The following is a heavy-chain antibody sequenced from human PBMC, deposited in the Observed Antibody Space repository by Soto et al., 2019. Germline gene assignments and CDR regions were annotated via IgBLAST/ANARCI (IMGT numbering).Heavy chain of an antibody. V-gene: IGHV1-69*13. Sequence: ASVKVSCKASGGTFSSYAISWVRQAPGQGLEWMGGIIPIFGTANYAQKFQGRVTITADESTSTAYMELSSLRSEDTAVYYCARRPGPDYGDGEYYYYYGMDVWGQGTTVTVSS. CDR3: ARRPGPDYGDGEYYYYYGMDV. CDR2: IIPIFGTA. CDR1: GGTFSSYA. D-gene: IGHD4-17*01. J-gene: IGHJ6*02.